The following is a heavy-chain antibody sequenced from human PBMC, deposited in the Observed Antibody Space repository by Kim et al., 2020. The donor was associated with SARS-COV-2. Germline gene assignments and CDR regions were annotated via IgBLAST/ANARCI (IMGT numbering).Heavy chain of an antibody. D-gene: IGHD3-10*01. J-gene: IGHJ4*02. V-gene: IGHV3-48*03. Sequence: TRYYADSVKGRFTISRDNAKNSLYLQMNSLRAEDTAVYYCARDARGYFDYWGQGTLVTVSS. CDR3: ARDARGYFDY. CDR2: TR.